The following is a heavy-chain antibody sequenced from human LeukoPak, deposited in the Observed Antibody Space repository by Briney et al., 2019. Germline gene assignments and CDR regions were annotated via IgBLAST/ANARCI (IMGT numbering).Heavy chain of an antibody. CDR2: IYYTGSS. V-gene: IGHV4-59*01. D-gene: IGHD2-21*02. J-gene: IGHJ3*01. CDR3: VRRVVVVTANDKSDAFDL. Sequence: SETLSLTCTVSGGSISSYYLNWLRQPQGEGLEWLGYIYYTGSSNYNPSLKSRVTISLDTSENQFSLKLSSVTAADTAVYYCVRRVVVVTANDKSDAFDLWGQGTVVTVSS. CDR1: GGSISSYY.